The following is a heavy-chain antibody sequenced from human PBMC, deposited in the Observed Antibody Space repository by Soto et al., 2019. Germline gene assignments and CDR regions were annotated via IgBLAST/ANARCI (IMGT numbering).Heavy chain of an antibody. J-gene: IGHJ4*02. CDR1: GYSITNNG. Sequence: QVRLVQSGGGVVQPGRSLTLSCAATGYSITNNGMHWVRQAPGKGLEWVALIWAHGTDQYYADSVKGRFTVSRDTSTNTVYLLMNSLRAEDTARYYCGKDIRSGSIDYWGQGTLVTVSS. V-gene: IGHV3-33*06. CDR2: IWAHGTDQ. CDR3: GKDIRSGSIDY. D-gene: IGHD1-1*01.